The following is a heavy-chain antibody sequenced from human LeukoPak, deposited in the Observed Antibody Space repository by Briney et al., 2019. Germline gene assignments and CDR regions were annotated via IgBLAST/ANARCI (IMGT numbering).Heavy chain of an antibody. CDR1: GGSIRSSYY. J-gene: IGHJ4*02. D-gene: IGHD2-15*01. Sequence: SETLSLTCTVSGGSIRSSYYWGWIRQPPGKGLEWIGSIYYTGSTYYIPSLKSRVTISVDTSKNQFFLKLNSVTAADTAVYYCAKVDELLLFDYWGQGTLVTVSS. V-gene: IGHV4-39*02. CDR3: AKVDELLLFDY. CDR2: IYYTGST.